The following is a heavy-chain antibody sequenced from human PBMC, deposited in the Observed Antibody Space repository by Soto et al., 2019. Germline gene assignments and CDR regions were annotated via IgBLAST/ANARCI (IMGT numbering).Heavy chain of an antibody. CDR1: GFTFSNYA. CDR3: ARDPKAVAVYYHYATDV. D-gene: IGHD6-19*01. CDR2: MSYDGSNK. J-gene: IGHJ6*02. V-gene: IGHV3-30-3*01. Sequence: QVQLVESGGGVVQPGRSLRLSCAASGFTFSNYAMHWVRQAPGKGLEWVAVMSYDGSNKYYADSVKGRFTISRDNSKNTLYLQMNSLSAEDSAVYYCARDPKAVAVYYHYATDVWGQGTTVTVSS.